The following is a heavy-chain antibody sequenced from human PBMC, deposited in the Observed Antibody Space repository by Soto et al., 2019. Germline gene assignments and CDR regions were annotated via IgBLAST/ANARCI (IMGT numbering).Heavy chain of an antibody. V-gene: IGHV1-69*06. D-gene: IGHD2-2*02. CDR1: GFSFSDYF. Sequence: GASVKVSCKASGFSFSDYFMHWVRQAPGHGLEWLGRIIPIFNSTKYAQNFQGRVTITADKSTSTASLELSSLRSDDTAVYYCAREGRGKKAGYNGLVSLGYWGQGTLVTVSS. CDR2: IIPIFNST. CDR3: AREGRGKKAGYNGLVSLGY. J-gene: IGHJ4*02.